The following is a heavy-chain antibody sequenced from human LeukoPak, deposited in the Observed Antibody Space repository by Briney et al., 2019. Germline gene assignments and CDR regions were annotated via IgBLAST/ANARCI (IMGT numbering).Heavy chain of an antibody. V-gene: IGHV1-69*04. CDR2: ITPILGIA. CDR1: GGTFSSYA. D-gene: IGHD3-22*01. CDR3: ARSEDYYDSSGYYDY. Sequence: SVKVSCKASGGTFSSYAISWVRQAPGQGLEWMGRITPILGIANYAQKFQGRVTITADKSTSTAYMELSSLRSEDTAVYYCARSEDYYDSSGYYDYWGQGTLVTVSS. J-gene: IGHJ4*02.